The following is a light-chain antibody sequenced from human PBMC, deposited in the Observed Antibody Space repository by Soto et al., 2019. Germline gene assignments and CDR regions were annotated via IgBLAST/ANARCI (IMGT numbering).Light chain of an antibody. CDR1: SSNIGAGYD. J-gene: IGLJ1*01. CDR2: GNS. Sequence: QSVLTQPPSVSGAPGQRVTISCTGSSSNIGAGYDVHWYQQLPGTAPKLLIYGNSNRPSGVPDRFSGSKSGTSASLAITGLQAEGEADYYCQSYDSSLSGSDYVFGTGTKLTVL. V-gene: IGLV1-40*01. CDR3: QSYDSSLSGSDYV.